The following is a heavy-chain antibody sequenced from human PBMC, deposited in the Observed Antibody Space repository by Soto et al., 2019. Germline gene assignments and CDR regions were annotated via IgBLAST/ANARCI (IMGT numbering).Heavy chain of an antibody. V-gene: IGHV4-31*03. J-gene: IGHJ4*02. CDR2: IYYSGST. CDR1: GGSISSGGYY. CDR3: ARHRPSLKAFDH. Sequence: LSLTCTVSGGSISSGGYYWSWIRQHPGKGLEWIGDIYYSGSTYYNPSLKSRVTISVDTSKNQFSLKLSSVTAADTAVYYCARHRPSLKAFDHWGQGTLVTVSS.